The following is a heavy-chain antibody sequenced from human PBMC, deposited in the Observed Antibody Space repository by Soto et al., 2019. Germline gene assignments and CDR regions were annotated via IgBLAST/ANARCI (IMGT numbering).Heavy chain of an antibody. Sequence: PSETLSLTCPVSGGSISSGGYYWSWIRQHPGKGLEWIGYIYYSGSTYYNPSLKSRVTISVDTSKNQFSLKLSSVTAADTAVYYCARVQGGELYDSSGYYYQGNWFDPWGQGTLVTVSS. V-gene: IGHV4-31*03. D-gene: IGHD3-22*01. CDR3: ARVQGGELYDSSGYYYQGNWFDP. CDR2: IYYSGST. CDR1: GGSISSGGYY. J-gene: IGHJ5*02.